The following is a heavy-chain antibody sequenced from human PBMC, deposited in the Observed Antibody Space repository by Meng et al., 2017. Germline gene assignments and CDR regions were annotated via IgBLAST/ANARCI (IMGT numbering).Heavy chain of an antibody. CDR1: GGSFSGYY. D-gene: IGHD6-19*01. V-gene: IGHV4-34*02. J-gene: IGHJ2*01. Sequence: QVHLQQVGSGLLKPSETLSLTCAVYGGSFSGYYWSWIRQPPGKGLEWIGEINRGGSTNYNPSLKSRVTISVDTSKNQFSLKLNSVTAADTAVYYCAREIAVAAHYYWYFDLWGRGTLVTVSS. CDR2: INRGGST. CDR3: AREIAVAAHYYWYFDL.